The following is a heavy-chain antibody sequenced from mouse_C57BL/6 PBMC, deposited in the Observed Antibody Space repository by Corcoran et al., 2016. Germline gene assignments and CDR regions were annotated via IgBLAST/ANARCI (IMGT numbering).Heavy chain of an antibody. CDR3: AREIWGAY. J-gene: IGHJ3*01. D-gene: IGHD1-1*02. CDR1: GYTFTDYY. CDR2: INPNNGGT. V-gene: IGHV1-26*01. Sequence: EVQLQQSGPELVKPGASVKISCKASGYTFTDYYMNWVKQSHGKSLEWIGAINPNNGGTSYNQKLKGKAKVTVDKSYSTAYRELRSLTSEDFAGHDCAREIWGAYWGQGTLVTVSA.